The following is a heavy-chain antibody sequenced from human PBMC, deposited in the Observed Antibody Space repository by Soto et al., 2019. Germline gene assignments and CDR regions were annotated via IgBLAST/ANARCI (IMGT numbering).Heavy chain of an antibody. J-gene: IGHJ6*02. CDR1: GYTFTSYD. V-gene: IGHV1-8*01. D-gene: IGHD3-3*01. CDR2: MNPNSGNT. CDR3: ARGGYDFWRGGSYGTDV. Sequence: GASVKVSCKASGYTFTSYDINWVRQATGQGLGWMGWMNPNSGNTGYAQKVQGRVTMTRNTSISTAYMELSSLRSEDTAVYYCARGGYDFWRGGSYGTDVWGQGTTVTVSS.